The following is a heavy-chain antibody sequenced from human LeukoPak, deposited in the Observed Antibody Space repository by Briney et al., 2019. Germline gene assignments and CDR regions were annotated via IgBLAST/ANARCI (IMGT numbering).Heavy chain of an antibody. Sequence: PGGSLRLSCAASGFTVSSNYMSWVRQAPGKGLEWVSSISSSSSYIYYADSVKGRFTISRDNAKNSLYLQMNSLRAEDTAVYYCARGARDFDYWGQGTLVTVSS. V-gene: IGHV3-21*01. CDR1: GFTVSSNY. J-gene: IGHJ4*02. CDR2: ISSSSSYI. CDR3: ARGARDFDY.